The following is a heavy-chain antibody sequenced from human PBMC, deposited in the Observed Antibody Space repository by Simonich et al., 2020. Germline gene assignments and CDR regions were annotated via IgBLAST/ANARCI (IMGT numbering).Heavy chain of an antibody. J-gene: IGHJ6*02. CDR1: GYSISSGYY. V-gene: IGHV4-38-2*01. D-gene: IGHD6-13*01. CDR3: ATVGYSNYYYYGMDV. Sequence: QVQLQESGPGLVKPSETLSLTCAVSGYSISSGYYWGWIRQPLGHGLERIGSIYHRGSTYYNPSLKSRVTISVDTSKNQFSLKLSSVTAADTAVYYCATVGYSNYYYYGMDVWGQGTTVTVSS. CDR2: IYHRGST.